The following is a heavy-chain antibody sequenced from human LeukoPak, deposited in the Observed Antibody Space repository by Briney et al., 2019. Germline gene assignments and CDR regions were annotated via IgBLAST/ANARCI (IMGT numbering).Heavy chain of an antibody. V-gene: IGHV4-4*07. J-gene: IGHJ2*01. Sequence: SETLSLTCTVSGGSISSYYWSWIRQPAGKGLEWIGRIYTSGSTNYNPSLKSRVTISVDTSKSQFSLELSSVTAADTAVYYCARTLGYCSSTSCPSGYFDLWGRGTLVTVSS. CDR1: GGSISSYY. D-gene: IGHD2-2*01. CDR2: IYTSGST. CDR3: ARTLGYCSSTSCPSGYFDL.